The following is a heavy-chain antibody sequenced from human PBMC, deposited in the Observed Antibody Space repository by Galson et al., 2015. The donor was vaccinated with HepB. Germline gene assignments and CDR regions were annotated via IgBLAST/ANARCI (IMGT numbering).Heavy chain of an antibody. D-gene: IGHD2-21*01. CDR1: GYTLTDLS. Sequence: SVKVSCKVSGYTLTDLSMHWVRQAPGQGLECMGWMNPETGVTNYAQKFQGRVTMTRDTSISTAYMELSSLSSDDTAVYYCARERVDCSDGQCYSQRFDFRGQGT. V-gene: IGHV1-2*02. J-gene: IGHJ4*02. CDR3: ARERVDCSDGQCYSQRFDF. CDR2: MNPETGVT.